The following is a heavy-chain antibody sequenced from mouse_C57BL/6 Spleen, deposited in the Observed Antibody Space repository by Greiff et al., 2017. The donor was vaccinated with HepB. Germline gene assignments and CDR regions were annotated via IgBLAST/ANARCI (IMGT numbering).Heavy chain of an antibody. Sequence: DVMLVESGGGLVKPGGSLKLSCAASGFTFSSYAMSWVRQTPEKRLEWVATISDGGSYTYYPDNVKGRFTISRDNAKNNLYLQMSHLKSEDTAMYYCARDQGANWDLYFDYGGQGTTLTVSS. CDR1: GFTFSSYA. D-gene: IGHD4-1*01. CDR3: ARDQGANWDLYFDY. CDR2: ISDGGSYT. V-gene: IGHV5-4*01. J-gene: IGHJ2*01.